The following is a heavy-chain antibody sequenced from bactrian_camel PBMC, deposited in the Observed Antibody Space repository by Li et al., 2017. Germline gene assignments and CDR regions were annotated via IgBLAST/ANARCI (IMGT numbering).Heavy chain of an antibody. CDR3: VADPLSGCNWYNLVYFAH. D-gene: IGHD6*01. Sequence: HVQLVESGGGSVQAGGSLTLSCVVSEYSFSDACMGWFRQAPGKARENVAAIDSGDSTKYADSVKGRFTISRDNAKDTLYLDMNSLKAEDSAMYYCVADPLSGCNWYNLVYFAHRGPGTQVTVS. CDR2: IDSGDST. CDR1: EYSFSDAC. V-gene: IGHV3S53*01. J-gene: IGHJ4*01.